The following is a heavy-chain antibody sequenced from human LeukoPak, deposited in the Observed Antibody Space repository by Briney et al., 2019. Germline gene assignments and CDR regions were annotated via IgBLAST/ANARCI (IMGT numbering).Heavy chain of an antibody. V-gene: IGHV3-20*04. CDR3: AKDAARVRTWIQKTATYMDV. Sequence: GGSLRLSCAASGFTFSSYEMNWVRQAPGKGLEWVPGINWNGGSTGYADSVKGRFTISRDNAKKSLYLRMNSLRAEDTAVYYCAKDAARVRTWIQKTATYMDVWGKGITVTISS. CDR1: GFTFSSYE. CDR2: INWNGGST. D-gene: IGHD5-18*01. J-gene: IGHJ6*03.